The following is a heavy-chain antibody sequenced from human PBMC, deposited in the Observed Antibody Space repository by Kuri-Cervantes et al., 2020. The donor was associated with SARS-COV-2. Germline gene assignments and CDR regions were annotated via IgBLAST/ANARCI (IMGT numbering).Heavy chain of an antibody. CDR2: IRYDGSNK. Sequence: GGSLRLSCAASGFTFSSYGMHWVRQAPGKGLEWVAFIRYDGSNKYYADSVKGRFTISRDNSKNTLYLQMNSLRAEDTAVYYCARDARITIFGVVNDAFDIWGQGTMVTV. V-gene: IGHV3-30*02. J-gene: IGHJ3*02. CDR1: GFTFSSYG. CDR3: ARDARITIFGVVNDAFDI. D-gene: IGHD3-3*01.